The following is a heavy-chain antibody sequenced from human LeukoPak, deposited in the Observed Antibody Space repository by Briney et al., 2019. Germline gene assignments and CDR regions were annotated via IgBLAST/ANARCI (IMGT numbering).Heavy chain of an antibody. CDR1: GYTFTGYY. CDR3: ALVYYDILTGNYYYYYGMDV. D-gene: IGHD3-9*01. V-gene: IGHV1-2*02. J-gene: IGHJ6*02. CDR2: INPNNGVT. Sequence: ASVKVSCKASGYTFTGYYIHWVRQAPGQGLEWMALINPNNGVTNYVQKFHGRVTMTRDTSITTAYMELSRLISEDTTVYYCALVYYDILTGNYYYYYGMDVWGQGTTVTVSS.